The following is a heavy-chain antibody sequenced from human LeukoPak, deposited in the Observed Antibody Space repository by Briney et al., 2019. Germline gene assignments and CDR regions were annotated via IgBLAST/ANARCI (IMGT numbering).Heavy chain of an antibody. J-gene: IGHJ3*02. CDR3: ARVGSGYYRSAFDI. V-gene: IGHV4-59*10. D-gene: IGHD3-3*01. CDR2: IYTSGST. CDR1: GGSFSGYY. Sequence: SETLSLTCAVYGGSFSGYYWSWIRQPAGKGLEWIGRIYTSGSTNYNPSLKSRVTISVDTSKNQFSLKLSSVTAADTAVYYCARVGSGYYRSAFDIWGQGTMVTVSS.